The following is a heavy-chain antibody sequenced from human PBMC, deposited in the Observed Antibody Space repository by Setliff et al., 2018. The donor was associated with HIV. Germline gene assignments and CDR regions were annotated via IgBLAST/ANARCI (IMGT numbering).Heavy chain of an antibody. V-gene: IGHV1-3*01. D-gene: IGHD3-10*01. J-gene: IGHJ4*02. CDR1: GYSFTYYA. Sequence: ASVKVSCKASGYSFTYYAVHWVRQAPGQRLEWMGWINAVNGVTRYAEKFQGRVTFTRDTSASTAYLELSSLRSADTAVYYCARDQKYGSRSYYKSGTFDYWGQGALVTVSS. CDR3: ARDQKYGSRSYYKSGTFDY. CDR2: INAVNGVT.